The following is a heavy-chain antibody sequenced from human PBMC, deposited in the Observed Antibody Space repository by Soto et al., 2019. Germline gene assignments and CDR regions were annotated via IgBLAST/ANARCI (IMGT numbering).Heavy chain of an antibody. Sequence: SQTLSLTCAISGDSVSSNSAAWNWIRQSPSRGLEWLGRTYYRSKWYNDYAVSVKSRITINPDTSKNQFSLQLNSVTPEDTAVYYCASALGDDSSGWTDAFDIWGQGTMVTVSS. CDR1: GDSVSSNSAA. D-gene: IGHD6-19*01. CDR2: TYYRSKWYN. CDR3: ASALGDDSSGWTDAFDI. J-gene: IGHJ3*02. V-gene: IGHV6-1*01.